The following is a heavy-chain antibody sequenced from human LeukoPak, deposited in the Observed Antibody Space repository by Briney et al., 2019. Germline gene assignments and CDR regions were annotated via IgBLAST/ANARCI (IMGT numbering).Heavy chain of an antibody. V-gene: IGHV4-34*01. Sequence: SETLSLTCAVYGGSFSGYYWSWIRQPPGKGLEWIGEINHSGSTNYNPSLKSRVTISVDTSKNQFSLKLSSVTAADTAVYYCARHVKRRWLQYYYFDYWGQGTLVTVSS. CDR1: GGSFSGYY. J-gene: IGHJ4*02. CDR3: ARHVKRRWLQYYYFDY. CDR2: INHSGST. D-gene: IGHD5-24*01.